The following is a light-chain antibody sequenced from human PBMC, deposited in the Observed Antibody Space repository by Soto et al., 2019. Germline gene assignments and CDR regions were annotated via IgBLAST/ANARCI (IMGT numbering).Light chain of an antibody. CDR1: SSNIETNT. Sequence: QSVLTQPPSASGTPGQRVTISCSGSSSNIETNTVDWYQHLPGTAPKVLIFNNNQRPSGVPDRFSGSKSGTSASLAISGLQSDDETQYYCAAWDDSLNVLVFGGGTKLTVL. CDR3: AAWDDSLNVLV. J-gene: IGLJ2*01. V-gene: IGLV1-44*01. CDR2: NNN.